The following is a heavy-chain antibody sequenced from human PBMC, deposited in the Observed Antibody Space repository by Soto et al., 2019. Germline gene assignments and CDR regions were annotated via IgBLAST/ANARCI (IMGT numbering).Heavy chain of an antibody. CDR3: ARDVDYSPPYYGMDV. D-gene: IGHD2-15*01. CDR1: GYTFTSYY. J-gene: IGHJ6*02. V-gene: IGHV1-46*01. CDR2: INPSGGST. Sequence: QVQLVQSGAEVKKPGASVKVSCKASGYTFTSYYMHWVRQAPGQGLEWMGIINPSGGSTSYAQKFPGRVPMTRDTSTSTVYMELSSLRSEDTAVYYCARDVDYSPPYYGMDVWGQGTTVTVSS.